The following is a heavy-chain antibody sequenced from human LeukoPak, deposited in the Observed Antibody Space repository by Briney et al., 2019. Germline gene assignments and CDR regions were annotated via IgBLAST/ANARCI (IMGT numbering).Heavy chain of an antibody. CDR2: IYYSGST. Sequence: SETLSLTCTVSGGSISSGGYYWSWIRQHPGKGLEWIGYIYYSGSTYHNPSLKSRVTISVDTSKNQFSLKLSSVTAADTAVYYCARVGVEMATIHYYYGMDVWGQGTTVTVSS. V-gene: IGHV4-31*03. CDR1: GGSISSGGYY. D-gene: IGHD5-24*01. J-gene: IGHJ6*02. CDR3: ARVGVEMATIHYYYGMDV.